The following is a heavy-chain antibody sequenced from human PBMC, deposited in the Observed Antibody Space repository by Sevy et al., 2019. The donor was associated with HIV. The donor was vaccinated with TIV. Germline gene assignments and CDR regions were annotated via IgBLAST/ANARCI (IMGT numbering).Heavy chain of an antibody. CDR1: GYNFNNYY. D-gene: IGHD3-22*01. CDR2: INPSGGST. CDR3: ARVYYYDYSGPGY. V-gene: IGHV1-46*02. Sequence: ASVKVSCKASGYNFNNYYIHWVRQAPGHGLEWIGVINPSGGSTSYAQKFQGRVTMTRDTSTTTVYMELSSLRSEDTAVYYCARVYYYDYSGPGYWGQGTLVTVSS. J-gene: IGHJ4*02.